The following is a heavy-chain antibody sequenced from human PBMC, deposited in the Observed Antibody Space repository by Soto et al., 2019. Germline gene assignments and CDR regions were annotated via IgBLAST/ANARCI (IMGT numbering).Heavy chain of an antibody. V-gene: IGHV3-30-3*01. J-gene: IGHJ6*02. Sequence: QVQLVESGGGVVQPGRSLRLSCAASGFTFSSYAMHWVRQAPGTGLEWVAVISYDGSNKYYADSVKGRFTISRDNSKNTLYLQMNSLRAEDTAVYYCARVWGYGEYVPYGMDVWGQGTTVTVSS. CDR2: ISYDGSNK. CDR3: ARVWGYGEYVPYGMDV. D-gene: IGHD4-17*01. CDR1: GFTFSSYA.